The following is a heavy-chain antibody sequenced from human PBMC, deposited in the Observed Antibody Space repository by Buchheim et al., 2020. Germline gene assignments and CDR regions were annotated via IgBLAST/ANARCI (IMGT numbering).Heavy chain of an antibody. J-gene: IGHJ4*02. D-gene: IGHD2-21*02. Sequence: QVQLVQSGAEVKKPGASVNVSCKASGYNFISYGITWVRQAPGQGLEWMGWISGYNGNTKYAQKLQGRVTMTTDTSASTAYMELRSLTSDDRAVYYCARECRFLDGDCSLDYWGQGTL. CDR1: GYNFISYG. V-gene: IGHV1-18*04. CDR2: ISGYNGNT. CDR3: ARECRFLDGDCSLDY.